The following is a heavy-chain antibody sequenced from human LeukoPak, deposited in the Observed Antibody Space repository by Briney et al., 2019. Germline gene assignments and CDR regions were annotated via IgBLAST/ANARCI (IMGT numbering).Heavy chain of an antibody. J-gene: IGHJ2*01. D-gene: IGHD6-6*01. CDR3: ARKPRFEYSSSQRGWYFDL. CDR2: INPNSGGT. Sequence: WASVKVSCKASGYTFTGYYMHWVRQAPGQGLEWMGWINPNSGGTNYAQKFQGRVTMTRDTSISTAYMELSRLRSDDTAVYYCARKPRFEYSSSQRGWYFDLWGRGTLVTVSS. V-gene: IGHV1-2*02. CDR1: GYTFTGYY.